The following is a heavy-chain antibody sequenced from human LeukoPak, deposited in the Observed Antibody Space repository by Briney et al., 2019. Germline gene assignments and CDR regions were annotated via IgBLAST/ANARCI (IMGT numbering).Heavy chain of an antibody. J-gene: IGHJ3*02. Sequence: PGGSLRLSCAASGFTFDDYAMHWVRQAPGKGLEWVSGISWNSGNIGYADSVKGRFTISRDNAKNSLYLQMNSLRAEDTALYYCAKVKSPYYYGSGSYLGAFDIWGQGTMVTVSS. CDR1: GFTFDDYA. CDR3: AKVKSPYYYGSGSYLGAFDI. CDR2: ISWNSGNI. D-gene: IGHD3-10*01. V-gene: IGHV3-9*01.